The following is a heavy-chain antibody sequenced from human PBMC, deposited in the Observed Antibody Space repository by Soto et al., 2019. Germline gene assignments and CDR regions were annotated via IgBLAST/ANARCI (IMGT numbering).Heavy chain of an antibody. CDR1: GYNFTDFA. CDR2: INPDNSNT. D-gene: IGHD3-10*01. Sequence: QVQLVQSGAEVKKPGASVKVPCKASGYNFTDFALHWVRQAPGQGLEWMGWINPDNSNTKYSQKFQGRVTISSDTSASTAYMELRSLTSEETAGYYCAVVFYYYGSGSDSWGQGTLVIASS. V-gene: IGHV1-3*01. CDR3: AVVFYYYGSGSDS. J-gene: IGHJ5*02.